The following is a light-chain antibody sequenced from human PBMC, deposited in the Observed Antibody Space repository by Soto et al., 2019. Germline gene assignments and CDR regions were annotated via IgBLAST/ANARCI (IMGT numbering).Light chain of an antibody. Sequence: DIQMTQSPSSLSASLGDRINVTCRASQKINNFLNWYQQKPGKAPKLLIFLASTLETGVPSRFGGSGSGTDFTLTISNLQPEDFATYYCQQSLSNPRTFGGGTKVEIQ. CDR2: LAS. CDR3: QQSLSNPRT. CDR1: QKINNF. J-gene: IGKJ4*01. V-gene: IGKV1-39*01.